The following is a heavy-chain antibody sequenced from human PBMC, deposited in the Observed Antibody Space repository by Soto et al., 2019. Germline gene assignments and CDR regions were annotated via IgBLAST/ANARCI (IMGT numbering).Heavy chain of an antibody. D-gene: IGHD1-7*01. CDR1: GFTFSSYG. J-gene: IGHJ6*02. Sequence: GGSLRLSCAASGFTFSSYGMHWVRQAPGKGLEWVAVISYDGSNKYYADSVKGRFTISRDNSKNTLYLQMNSLRAEDTAVYYCAKVISLELRVAYYYYYGMDVWGQGTTVTVSS. V-gene: IGHV3-30*18. CDR3: AKVISLELRVAYYYYYGMDV. CDR2: ISYDGSNK.